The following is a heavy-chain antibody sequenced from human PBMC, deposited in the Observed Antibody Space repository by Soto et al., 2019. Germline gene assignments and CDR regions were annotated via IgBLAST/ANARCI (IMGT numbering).Heavy chain of an antibody. CDR3: ARSPKGRSLSGDFDY. CDR2: IFPGDSDT. D-gene: IGHD1-26*01. CDR1: GYSFTSYW. Sequence: GESLKISCKGSGYSFTSYWIGWVRQMPGKGLEWMGIIFPGDSDTRYSPSFQGQVTISADKSISTAYLQWSSLKASDTAMYYCARSPKGRSLSGDFDYWGQGTLVTVSS. J-gene: IGHJ4*02. V-gene: IGHV5-51*01.